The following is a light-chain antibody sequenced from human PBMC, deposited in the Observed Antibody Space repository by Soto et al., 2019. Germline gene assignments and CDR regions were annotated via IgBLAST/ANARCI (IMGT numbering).Light chain of an antibody. CDR3: QHYNSWPRT. V-gene: IGKV3-15*01. J-gene: IGKJ1*01. CDR1: QSVSSN. Sequence: EMVTTQSPATLSVSPGERATLSCRASQSVSSNLAWYQQKPGQAPRLLIFGASTRATGVPARFSGSGSGTEFTLTISSLQSEDFAVYHCQHYNSWPRTFGQGTKVESK. CDR2: GAS.